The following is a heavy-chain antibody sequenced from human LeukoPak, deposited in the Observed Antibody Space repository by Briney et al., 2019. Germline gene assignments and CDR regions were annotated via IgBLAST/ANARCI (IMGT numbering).Heavy chain of an antibody. CDR3: ARANPLYCSSTTCLFDY. D-gene: IGHD2-2*01. CDR2: INPNSGGT. CDR1: GYTFTGYY. Sequence: ASVKVSCKASGYTFTGYYMHWVRQAPGQGFEWMGWINPNSGGTNYAQKFQGRVTMTRDTSISTAHTELSRLRSDDTAVYYCARANPLYCSSTTCLFDYWGQGTLVTVSS. V-gene: IGHV1-2*02. J-gene: IGHJ4*02.